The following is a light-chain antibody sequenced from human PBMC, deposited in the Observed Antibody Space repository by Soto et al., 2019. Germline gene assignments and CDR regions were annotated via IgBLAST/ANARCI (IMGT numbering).Light chain of an antibody. CDR1: RTVGRSY. CDR3: QQYDSVPPWT. Sequence: ETVLTQSPDIMYLSPGERATLSCRASRTVGRSYLAWYQQKLGQAPRLLIFGTSTRATAIPDRFSGGGSGTDFTLTISSLDPEDYAVYFCQQYDSVPPWTFGQGTRVEV. CDR2: GTS. V-gene: IGKV3-20*01. J-gene: IGKJ1*01.